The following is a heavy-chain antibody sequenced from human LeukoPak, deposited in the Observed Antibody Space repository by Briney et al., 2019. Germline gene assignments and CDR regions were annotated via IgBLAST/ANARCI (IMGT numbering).Heavy chain of an antibody. CDR1: GGSLSGYY. D-gene: IGHD6-19*01. CDR3: ARGRGAVAGYFDY. J-gene: IGHJ4*02. V-gene: IGHV4-34*01. Sequence: SETLSLTCAVYGGSLSGYYWSWIRQPPGKGLEWIGEVNHSGSTNYNPSLKSRVTISVDTSKNQFSLKLSSVTAADTAVFHCARGRGAVAGYFDYWGQGALVTVSS. CDR2: VNHSGST.